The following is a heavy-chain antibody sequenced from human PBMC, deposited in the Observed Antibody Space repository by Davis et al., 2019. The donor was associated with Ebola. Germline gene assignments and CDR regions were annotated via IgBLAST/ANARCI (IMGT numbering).Heavy chain of an antibody. J-gene: IGHJ6*02. V-gene: IGHV3-23*01. CDR2: ISGSGGST. Sequence: GESLKISCAASGFTFSSYAMSWVRQAPGKGLEWVSAISGSGGSTYYADSVKGRFTISRDNSKNTLYLQMNSLRDEDTPVYYCARDAVVVVIANLGYGMDVWGQGTTVTVSS. CDR3: ARDAVVVVIANLGYGMDV. CDR1: GFTFSSYA. D-gene: IGHD2-21*01.